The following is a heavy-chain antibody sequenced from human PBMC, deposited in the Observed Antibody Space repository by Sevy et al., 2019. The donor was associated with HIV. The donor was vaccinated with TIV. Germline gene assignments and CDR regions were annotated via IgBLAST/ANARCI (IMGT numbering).Heavy chain of an antibody. CDR3: AKGITIFGVATYYYYGMDV. CDR2: ISGSGGST. Sequence: GGSLRRSCAASGFTFSSYAMSWVRQAPGKGLEWVSAISGSGGSTYYADSVKGRFTISRDNSKNTLYLQMNSLRAEDTAVHYCAKGITIFGVATYYYYGMDVWGQGTTVTVSS. CDR1: GFTFSSYA. D-gene: IGHD3-3*01. J-gene: IGHJ6*02. V-gene: IGHV3-23*01.